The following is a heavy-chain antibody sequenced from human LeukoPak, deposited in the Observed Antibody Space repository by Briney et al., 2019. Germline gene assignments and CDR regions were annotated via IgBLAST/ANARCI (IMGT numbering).Heavy chain of an antibody. J-gene: IGHJ4*02. CDR3: ARGTYYYDSSGYSFDY. D-gene: IGHD3-22*01. Sequence: PSETLSLTCAVYGGSFSGYYWSWIRQPTGKGLEWIGEINHSGSTNYNPSLKSRVTISVDTSKNQFSLKLSSVTAADTAVYYCARGTYYYDSSGYSFDYWGQGTLVTVSS. CDR1: GGSFSGYY. V-gene: IGHV4-34*01. CDR2: INHSGST.